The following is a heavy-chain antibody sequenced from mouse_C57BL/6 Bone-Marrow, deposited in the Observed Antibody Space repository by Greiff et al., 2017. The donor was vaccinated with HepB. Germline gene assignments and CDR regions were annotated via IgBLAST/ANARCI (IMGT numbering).Heavy chain of an antibody. J-gene: IGHJ3*01. Sequence: EVKLVESGGGLVQPGGSLSLSCAASGFTFTDYYMSWVRQPPGKALEWLGFIRNKANGYTTEYSASVKGRFTISRDNSQSILYLQMHALRAEDSATYYCASLYGNYGAYWGQGTLVTVSA. CDR2: IRNKANGYTT. CDR3: ASLYGNYGAY. D-gene: IGHD2-1*01. V-gene: IGHV7-3*01. CDR1: GFTFTDYY.